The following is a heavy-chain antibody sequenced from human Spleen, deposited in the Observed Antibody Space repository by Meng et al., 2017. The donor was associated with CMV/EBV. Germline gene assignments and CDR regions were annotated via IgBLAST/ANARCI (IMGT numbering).Heavy chain of an antibody. J-gene: IGHJ4*02. D-gene: IGHD3-10*01. Sequence: QLQLQESGPGLVKPSETLSLTCTVSGGSISSSSYYWGWIRQPPGKGLEWIGSIYYSGSTYYNPSLKSRVTISVDTSKNQFSLKLSSVTAADTAVYYCARDFVYYYGSGIGYWGQGTLVTVSS. CDR1: GGSISSSSYY. CDR3: ARDFVYYYGSGIGY. V-gene: IGHV4-39*07. CDR2: IYYSGST.